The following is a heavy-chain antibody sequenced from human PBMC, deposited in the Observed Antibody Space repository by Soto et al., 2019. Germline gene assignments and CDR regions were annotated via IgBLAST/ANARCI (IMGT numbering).Heavy chain of an antibody. CDR1: GGSISSSHW. V-gene: IGHV4-4*02. CDR3: ARVVLTITRGAFDA. J-gene: IGHJ3*01. D-gene: IGHD3-9*01. CDR2: ISHSGTS. Sequence: QVQLQESGPGLVKPSGTLSLTCAVSGGSISSSHWWTWVSQSPGKGLEYIGEISHSGTSNSNRSLKSRVTLSVDKSKNHFSLTLTSVTAADTAVYYCARVVLTITRGAFDAWGQGTLVIVSS.